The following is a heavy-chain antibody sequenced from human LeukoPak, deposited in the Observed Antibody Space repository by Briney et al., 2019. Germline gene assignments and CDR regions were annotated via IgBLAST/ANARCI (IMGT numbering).Heavy chain of an antibody. CDR1: GFTFSSYS. D-gene: IGHD5-18*01. CDR3: ARGASRSQPPDY. CDR2: ISSSSSYI. V-gene: IGHV3-21*01. J-gene: IGHJ4*02. Sequence: GGSLRLSCAASGFTFSSYSMNWVRQAPGKGLEWVSSISSSSSYIYYADSVKGRFTISRDNAKNSLYLQMNSLRAEDTAVYYCARGASRSQPPDYWGQGTLVTVSS.